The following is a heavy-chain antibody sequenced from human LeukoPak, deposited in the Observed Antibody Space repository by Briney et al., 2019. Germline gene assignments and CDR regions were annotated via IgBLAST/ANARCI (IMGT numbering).Heavy chain of an antibody. CDR3: ARDLVDYGDYEGYFDY. CDR1: GFTFSSYS. Sequence: GGSLRLSCAASGFTFSSYSMNWVRQAPGKGLEWVSSISSSSSYIYYADSVKGRFTISRDNAKNSLYLQMNSLRAEDTAVYYCARDLVDYGDYEGYFDYWGQGTLVTVSS. D-gene: IGHD4-17*01. J-gene: IGHJ4*02. V-gene: IGHV3-21*01. CDR2: ISSSSSYI.